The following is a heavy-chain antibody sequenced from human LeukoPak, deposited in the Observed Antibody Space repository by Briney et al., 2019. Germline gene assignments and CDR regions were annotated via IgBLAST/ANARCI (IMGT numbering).Heavy chain of an antibody. V-gene: IGHV3-9*01. CDR1: GFTFDDYA. J-gene: IGHJ4*02. Sequence: GGSLRLSCAASGFTFDDYAMHWVRQAPGEGLEWVSGISWNSGSKGYADSVKGRFTISRDNAKNSLYLQMNSLRVEDTAFYYCAKVMCGGSSYYFDYWGQGTLVTVSS. CDR3: AKVMCGGSSYYFDY. CDR2: ISWNSGSK. D-gene: IGHD2-15*01.